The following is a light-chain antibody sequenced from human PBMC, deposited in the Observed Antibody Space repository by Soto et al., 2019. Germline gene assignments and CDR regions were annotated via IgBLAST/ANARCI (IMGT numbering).Light chain of an antibody. Sequence: QSALTQPASVSGSPGQSITISCTGTSSDVGGYNYVSWYQQHPGKAPKLMIYEVSNRPSGVSNRFSGSKSGNTASLTISGLQAEDEADYYCSSYTSSSNVVFGGGTKVNVL. CDR2: EVS. CDR1: SSDVGGYNY. V-gene: IGLV2-14*01. J-gene: IGLJ2*01. CDR3: SSYTSSSNVV.